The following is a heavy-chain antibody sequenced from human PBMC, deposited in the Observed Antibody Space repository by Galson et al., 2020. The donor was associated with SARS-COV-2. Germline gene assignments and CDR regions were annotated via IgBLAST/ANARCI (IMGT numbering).Heavy chain of an antibody. Sequence: SETLSFTCAVHGTSFSGYYWTWIRQPPGKGLEWIGGINHSGISHYNPSLKSRTTMSVDTSKNQFSLRLRAVTAADTGVYYCAKSNEVVWFGQLLLYNYNYGMDVWGQGTTVTVS. J-gene: IGHJ6*02. CDR1: GTSFSGYY. CDR2: INHSGIS. CDR3: AKSNEVVWFGQLLLYNYNYGMDV. D-gene: IGHD3-10*01. V-gene: IGHV4-34*01.